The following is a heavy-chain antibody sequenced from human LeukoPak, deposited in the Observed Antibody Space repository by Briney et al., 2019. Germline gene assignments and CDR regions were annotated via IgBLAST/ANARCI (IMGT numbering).Heavy chain of an antibody. J-gene: IGHJ3*02. CDR1: GGSISSYY. CDR3: ARGPYSYDSSGAFDI. Sequence: PSETLSLTCTASGGSISSYYWSWIRQPAGKGLEWIALIYISGSGSTNYNPSLKSRVTISVDTSSNQFSLKLSSVAAADTAVYFCARGPYSYDSSGAFDIWGQGTMVTVSS. V-gene: IGHV4-4*07. CDR2: IYISGSGST. D-gene: IGHD3-22*01.